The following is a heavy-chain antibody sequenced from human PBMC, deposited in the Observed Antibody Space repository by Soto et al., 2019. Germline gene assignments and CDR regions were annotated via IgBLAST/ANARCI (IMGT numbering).Heavy chain of an antibody. D-gene: IGHD3-3*01. V-gene: IGHV1-2*02. CDR3: ARAPIHDFWGGYYTRHGMDV. CDR2: INPNRGGT. CDR1: GYTFTGYD. Sequence: QVQLVQSGAEVKKPGASVKVSCKASGYTFTGYDMHWVRQSPGQGLEWMGWINPNRGGTNYAQKFQGRVTITRDPSISTAYMELSRLRSDDTDVYYCARAPIHDFWGGYYTRHGMDVWGQGTKVTVSS. J-gene: IGHJ6*02.